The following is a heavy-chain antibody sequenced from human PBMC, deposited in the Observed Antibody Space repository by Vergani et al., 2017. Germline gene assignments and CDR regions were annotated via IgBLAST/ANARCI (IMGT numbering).Heavy chain of an antibody. CDR1: GYTFSNYY. V-gene: IGHV1-46*03. CDR2: INPSGGHT. Sequence: QVQVVQSGAEVKKSGASVKVSCKTSGYTFSNYYMHWVRQAPGQGLEWMGIINPSGGHTNYAQKFQGRVTMTRDTSTSTVYMELSSLRYEDTAIYYCARGEYGILTGYRYWGQGTLVTVSA. D-gene: IGHD3-9*01. CDR3: ARGEYGILTGYRY. J-gene: IGHJ4*02.